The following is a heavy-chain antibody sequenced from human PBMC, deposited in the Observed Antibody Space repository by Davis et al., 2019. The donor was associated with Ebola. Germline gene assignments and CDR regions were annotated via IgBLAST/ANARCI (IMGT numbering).Heavy chain of an antibody. CDR2: IKSKTDGGTT. Sequence: PGGSLRLSCAASGFTFSNAWMSWVRQAPGKGLEWVGRIKSKTDGGTTDYAAPVKGRFTISRDDSKNTLYLQMNSLKTEDTAVYYCTTETRYYDSSGYIWTTYGPDAFDIWGQGTMVTVSS. J-gene: IGHJ3*02. D-gene: IGHD3-22*01. V-gene: IGHV3-15*01. CDR3: TTETRYYDSSGYIWTTYGPDAFDI. CDR1: GFTFSNAW.